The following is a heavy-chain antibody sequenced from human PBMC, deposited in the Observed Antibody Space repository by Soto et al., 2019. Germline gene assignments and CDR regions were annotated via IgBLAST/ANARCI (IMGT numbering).Heavy chain of an antibody. CDR3: ADTYRSSTLAALDI. V-gene: IGHV6-1*01. Sequence: SQTLSLTCAISGDSVSSNSAAWNWIRQSPSRGLEWLGRTYYRSKWYNDYAVSVKSRITINPDTSKNQFSLQLNSVTPEDTAVYYCADTYRSSTLAALDISGQGTTVTVSS. D-gene: IGHD6-6*01. J-gene: IGHJ3*02. CDR1: GDSVSSNSAA. CDR2: TYYRSKWYN.